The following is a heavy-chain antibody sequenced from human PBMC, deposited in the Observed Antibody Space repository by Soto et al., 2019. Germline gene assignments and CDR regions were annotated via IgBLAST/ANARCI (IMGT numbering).Heavy chain of an antibody. CDR1: GGTFSSYA. CDR2: IIPVYETA. D-gene: IGHD2-21*02. Sequence: QVQLVQSGAEVEKPGSSVKVSCKASGGTFSSYAINWVRQAPGQGLEWMGGIIPVYETANYAPRFQGRVTFTADESTGTAYMELSSLRSEDTAVYFCARTSPPLLCLAIFDFWGQGTLVTVSS. CDR3: ARTSPPLLCLAIFDF. J-gene: IGHJ4*01. V-gene: IGHV1-69*12.